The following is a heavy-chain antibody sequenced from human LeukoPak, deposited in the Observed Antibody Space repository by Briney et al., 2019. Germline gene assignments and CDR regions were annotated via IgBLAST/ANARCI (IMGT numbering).Heavy chain of an antibody. V-gene: IGHV1-8*01. CDR2: MNPNSGNT. CDR1: GYTFTSYD. CDR3: ARGGFGYNPLDY. J-gene: IGHJ4*02. Sequence: AAVTVSCKASGYTFTSYDMNWVGQATGQGREWMGWMNPNSGNTGYTQKFQGRVTMTRNTSISTAYMELSSLRSEDTAVYYCARGGFGYNPLDYWGQGTLVTVSS. D-gene: IGHD5-24*01.